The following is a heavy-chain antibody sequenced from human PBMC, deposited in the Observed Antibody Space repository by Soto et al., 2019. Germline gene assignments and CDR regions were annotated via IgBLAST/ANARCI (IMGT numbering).Heavy chain of an antibody. V-gene: IGHV4-39*07. Sequence: SETLSLTCTVSGCSISSSSYYLGWIRQPPGKGLEWIGEINHSGSTNYNPSLKSRVTISVDTSKNQFSLKLSSVPAADTAVYYCARGKSPAAAGNNWFDPWGQGTLVTVSS. CDR1: GCSISSSSYY. CDR2: INHSGST. CDR3: ARGKSPAAAGNNWFDP. D-gene: IGHD6-13*01. J-gene: IGHJ5*02.